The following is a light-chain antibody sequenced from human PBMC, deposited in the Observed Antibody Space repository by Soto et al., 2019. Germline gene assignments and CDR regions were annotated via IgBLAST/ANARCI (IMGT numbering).Light chain of an antibody. CDR3: CSYAGSSTVYV. J-gene: IGLJ1*01. V-gene: IGLV2-23*02. CDR2: DVT. CDR1: RSEVGAYNL. Sequence: QSALTQPASVSGSPGQSITIYCNGKRSEVGAYNLVSWYQHHPGKAPKLMIYDVTKRPSGVSNRFSGSKSGNTDSLTISGLQADDEADYSCCSYAGSSTVYVFGTGTKVTVL.